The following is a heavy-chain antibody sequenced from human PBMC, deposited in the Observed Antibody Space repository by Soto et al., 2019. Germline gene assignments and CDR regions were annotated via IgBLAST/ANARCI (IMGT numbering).Heavy chain of an antibody. CDR3: ARVSADIVEVPAAREATFGMDV. D-gene: IGHD2-2*01. J-gene: IGHJ6*02. V-gene: IGHV5-51*01. Sequence: PGESLKISCKGSGYRFTSYWVGWVRQMPGKGLEWMGIIYPGDSNTRYSPSFQGQISISADKSISTAYLQWSSLKASDIAMYYCARVSADIVEVPAAREATFGMDVWGQGTTVTVSS. CDR1: GYRFTSYW. CDR2: IYPGDSNT.